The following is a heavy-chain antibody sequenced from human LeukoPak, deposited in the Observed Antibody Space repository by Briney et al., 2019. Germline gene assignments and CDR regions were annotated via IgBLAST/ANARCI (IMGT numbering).Heavy chain of an antibody. CDR2: ITSSGAYI. J-gene: IGHJ6*04. CDR1: GFTFNYYN. V-gene: IGHV3-21*01. Sequence: GGSLRLSCAASGFTFNYYNMNWVRQAPAKALEWVSSITSSGAYIFYADSVRGRFTISRDNAKNSLYLQMNSLRAEDTAVYYCAELGITMIGGVWGKGTTVTISS. D-gene: IGHD3-10*02. CDR3: AELGITMIGGV.